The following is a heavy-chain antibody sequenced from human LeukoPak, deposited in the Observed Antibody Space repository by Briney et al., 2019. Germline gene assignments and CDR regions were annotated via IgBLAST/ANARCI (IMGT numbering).Heavy chain of an antibody. CDR1: GYTFTGYY. V-gene: IGHV1-2*02. Sequence: ASVKVSCKASGYTFTGYYMHWVRQAPGQGLEWMGWINPNSGGTNYAQKFQGRVTMTRDTSISTAYMELSRLRSEDTAVYYCAREKGSPPPGFDYWGQGTLVTVSS. J-gene: IGHJ4*02. CDR3: AREKGSPPPGFDY. CDR2: INPNSGGT.